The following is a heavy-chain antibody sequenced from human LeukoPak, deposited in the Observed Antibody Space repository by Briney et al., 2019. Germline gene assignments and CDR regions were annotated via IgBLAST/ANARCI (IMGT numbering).Heavy chain of an antibody. CDR3: ARANYGSGSNYYYGLDV. V-gene: IGHV3-33*01. J-gene: IGHJ6*02. D-gene: IGHD3-10*01. CDR2: IWYDGSNR. CDR1: GFTFSSYG. Sequence: GGSLRLSCAASGFTFSSYGMHWVRQAPGKGLEWVAVIWYDGSNRYYVDSVMGRFTISRDNSKNMLYLQVSSLRAEDTAEYYCARANYGSGSNYYYGLDVWGQGTTVAVSS.